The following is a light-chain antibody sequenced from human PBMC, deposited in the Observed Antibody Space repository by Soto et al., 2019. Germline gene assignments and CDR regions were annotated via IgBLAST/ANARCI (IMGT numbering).Light chain of an antibody. J-gene: IGLJ1*01. CDR3: SSYAGRNNYV. CDR2: EVN. Sequence: QSALTQPPSASGSPGQSVTISCTGNSSDVGDYNYVSWYQQHPGKAPKLMIYEVNKRPSGVPDRFSGSRSGNTASLTVSGLQAEDEADYYCSSYAGRNNYVFGTGTKVTVL. CDR1: SSDVGDYNY. V-gene: IGLV2-8*01.